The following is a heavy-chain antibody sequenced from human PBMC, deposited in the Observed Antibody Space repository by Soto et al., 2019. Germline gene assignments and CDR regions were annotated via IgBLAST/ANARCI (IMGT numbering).Heavy chain of an antibody. J-gene: IGHJ4*02. V-gene: IGHV1-2*04. D-gene: IGHD4-17*01. Sequence: QVQLVQSGAEVKKPGASVKVSCKASGYTFTGYYMHWVRQAPGQGLEWMGWINPNSGGTNYAQKFQGWVTMTSDTTISTAYMERSRLRSDDTAVYYGARDPGEVTTTHFDYWGQGTLVTVSS. CDR2: INPNSGGT. CDR1: GYTFTGYY. CDR3: ARDPGEVTTTHFDY.